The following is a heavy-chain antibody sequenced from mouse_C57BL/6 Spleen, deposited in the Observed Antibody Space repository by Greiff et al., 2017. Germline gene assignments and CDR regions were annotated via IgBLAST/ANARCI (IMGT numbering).Heavy chain of an antibody. CDR3: AVGSSFYAMDY. J-gene: IGHJ4*01. CDR1: GYSITSGYY. V-gene: IGHV3-6*01. CDR2: ISYDGSN. D-gene: IGHD1-1*01. Sequence: DVKLQESGPGLVKPSQSLSLTCSVTGYSITSGYYWNWIRQFPGNKLEWMGYISYDGSNNYNPSLKNRISITRDTSKNQFFLKLNSVTTEDTATYYCAVGSSFYAMDYWGQGTSVTVSS.